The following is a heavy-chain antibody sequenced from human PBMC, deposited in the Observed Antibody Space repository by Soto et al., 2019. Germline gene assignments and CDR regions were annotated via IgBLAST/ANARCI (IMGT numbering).Heavy chain of an antibody. CDR1: GGTFSSYA. D-gene: IGHD3-22*01. CDR2: IIPILGIA. V-gene: IGHV1-69*04. CDR3: ARGSSSGFLSDY. Sequence: SVKVSCKASGGTFSSYAISWVRQAPGQGLEWMGRIIPILGIANYAQKFQGRVTITADKSTSTAYMELSSLRSEDTAVYYCARGSSSGFLSDYWGQGTLVTVSS. J-gene: IGHJ4*02.